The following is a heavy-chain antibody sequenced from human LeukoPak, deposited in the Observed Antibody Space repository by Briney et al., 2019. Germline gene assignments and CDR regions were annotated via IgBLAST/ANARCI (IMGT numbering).Heavy chain of an antibody. D-gene: IGHD3-22*01. CDR1: GGSFSGYY. CDR2: INHSGST. J-gene: IGHJ4*02. Sequence: SETLSLTCAVYGGSFSGYYWSWIRQPPGKGLEWIGEINHSGSTNYNPPLKSRVTISVDTSKNQFSLKLSSVTAADTAVYYCARRWAYYDSSGYWSYWGQGTLVTVSS. V-gene: IGHV4-34*01. CDR3: ARRWAYYDSSGYWSY.